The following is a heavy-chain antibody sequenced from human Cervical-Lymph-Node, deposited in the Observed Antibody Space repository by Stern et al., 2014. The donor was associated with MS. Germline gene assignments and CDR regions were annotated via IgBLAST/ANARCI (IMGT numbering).Heavy chain of an antibody. CDR2: IKEDASEK. V-gene: IGHV3-7*01. CDR3: ARINLDY. Sequence: MQLVQSGGGLVQPGGSLRLSCAASGFNFRNYWMSWVRQAPGTGLEWVAHIKEDASEKNYGDAVKGRFTISRDNGKSSLLLQVDSLRAQDTAVYYCARINLDYWGQGTLVTVSS. J-gene: IGHJ4*02. CDR1: GFNFRNYW.